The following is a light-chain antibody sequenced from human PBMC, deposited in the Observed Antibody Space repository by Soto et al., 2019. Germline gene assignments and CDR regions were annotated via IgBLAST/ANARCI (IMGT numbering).Light chain of an antibody. CDR1: QGIRTD. CDR3: LQDYSYPRT. V-gene: IGKV1-6*01. J-gene: IGKJ1*01. Sequence: AVQLTQSPSSLSASVGDRVTITCRASQGIRTDLGWYQQKPGKAPKVLIFGASTLQSGVPSRFSGSGSGTDFTLTISRLQPEDLATYYCLQDYSYPRTFGQGTKVEIK. CDR2: GAS.